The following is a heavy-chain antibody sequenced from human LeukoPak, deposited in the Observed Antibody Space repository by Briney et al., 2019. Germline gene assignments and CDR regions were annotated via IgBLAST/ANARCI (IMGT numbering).Heavy chain of an antibody. CDR1: GFTFSSYW. V-gene: IGHV3-74*01. CDR2: IISDGSSA. Sequence: GGSLRLSCAASGFTFSSYWMHWVRQAPGKGLVWVSRIISDGSSATYADSVKGRFTISRDNAKNSLYLHMNSLTVEDTAVYYCSRDPRHNDYWGQGTLVTVSS. J-gene: IGHJ4*02. CDR3: SRDPRHNDY.